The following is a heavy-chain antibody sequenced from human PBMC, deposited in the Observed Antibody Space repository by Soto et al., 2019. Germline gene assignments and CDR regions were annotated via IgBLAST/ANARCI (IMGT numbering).Heavy chain of an antibody. J-gene: IGHJ5*02. V-gene: IGHV1-18*01. CDR3: ARVGSYYDFWSGSAPANWFDP. CDR1: GYTFTSYG. D-gene: IGHD3-3*01. CDR2: ISAYNGNT. Sequence: ASVKVSCKASGYTFTSYGISWVRQAPGQGLEWMGWISAYNGNTNYAQKLQGRVTMTTDTSTSTAYMELRSLRSDDTAVYYCARVGSYYDFWSGSAPANWFDPWGQGTLVTVSS.